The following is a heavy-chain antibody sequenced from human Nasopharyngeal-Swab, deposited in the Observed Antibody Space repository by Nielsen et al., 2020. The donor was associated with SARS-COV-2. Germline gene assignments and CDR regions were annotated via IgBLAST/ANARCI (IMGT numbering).Heavy chain of an antibody. CDR2: IYPGDSNT. J-gene: IGHJ6*02. CDR1: GYSFTTYW. CDR3: ARPMRPMGHHYLGMDV. V-gene: IGHV5-51*01. D-gene: IGHD1-26*01. Sequence: GGSLRLSCKGSGYSFTTYWIGWVRQMPGKGLEWMGIIYPGDSNTRYSPSFQGQVTISVDKYSSTAYLQWSSLKASDTAIYYCARPMRPMGHHYLGMDVWGQGTTVTVSS.